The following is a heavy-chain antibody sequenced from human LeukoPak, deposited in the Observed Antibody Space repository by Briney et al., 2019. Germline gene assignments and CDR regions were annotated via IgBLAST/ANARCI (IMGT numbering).Heavy chain of an antibody. CDR3: ARRGIGDLDY. V-gene: IGHV3-30*01. CDR1: GFTFSSYW. CDR2: ISYDGSNK. J-gene: IGHJ4*02. D-gene: IGHD3-16*01. Sequence: GGSLRLSCAASGFTFSSYWMSWVRQAPGKGLEWVAVISYDGSNKYYADSVKGRFTISRDNSKNTLYLQMNSLRAEDTAVYYCARRGIGDLDYWGQGTLVTVSS.